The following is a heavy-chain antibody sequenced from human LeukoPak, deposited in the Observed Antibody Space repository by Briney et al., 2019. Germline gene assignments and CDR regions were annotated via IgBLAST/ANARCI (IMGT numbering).Heavy chain of an antibody. D-gene: IGHD6-13*01. CDR3: ARDLGAAAGTSDAFDI. V-gene: IGHV4-59*01. Sequence: SETLSLTCTVSGGSISSYYWSWIRQPPGKGLEWIGYIYYSGSTNYNPSLKSRVTISVDTSKNQFSLKLSSVTAADTAVYYCARDLGAAAGTSDAFDIWGQGTMVTVSS. CDR1: GGSISSYY. J-gene: IGHJ3*02. CDR2: IYYSGST.